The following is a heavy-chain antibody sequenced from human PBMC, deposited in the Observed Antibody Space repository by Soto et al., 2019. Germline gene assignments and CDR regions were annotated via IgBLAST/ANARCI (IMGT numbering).Heavy chain of an antibody. V-gene: IGHV3-23*01. Sequence: GGSLRLSCAASGFTFSSYAMSWVRQAPGKGLEWVSAISGSGGSTYYADSVKGRFTISSDNSKNTLYLQMNSLRAEDTAVYYCAKAKKAAGNANLDYWGQGTLVTVSS. CDR3: AKAKKAAGNANLDY. CDR1: GFTFSSYA. J-gene: IGHJ4*02. CDR2: ISGSGGST. D-gene: IGHD6-13*01.